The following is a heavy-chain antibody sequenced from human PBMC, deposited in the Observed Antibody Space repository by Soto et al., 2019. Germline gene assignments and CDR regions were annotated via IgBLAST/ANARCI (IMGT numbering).Heavy chain of an antibody. CDR3: ARDRYDSSGYVIIDAFDI. CDR2: IYHSGST. CDR1: GGSISSSNW. V-gene: IGHV4-4*02. J-gene: IGHJ3*02. D-gene: IGHD3-22*01. Sequence: QVQLQESGPGLVKPSGTLSLTCAVSGGSISSSNWWSWVRQPPGKGLEWIGEIYHSGSTNYNPSRKSRVTISVYKSKNQFSLKLRSVTAADTAVYYCARDRYDSSGYVIIDAFDIWGQGTMVTVSS.